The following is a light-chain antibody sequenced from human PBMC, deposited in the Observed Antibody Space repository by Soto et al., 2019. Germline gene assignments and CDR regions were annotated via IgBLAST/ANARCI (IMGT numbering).Light chain of an antibody. CDR1: SSNIGAGYD. CDR3: QSYDASLSAMV. Sequence: QSVLTQPPSVCGAPGQRVTISCTGSSSNIGAGYDVHWYQQLPGTAPKLLIYGSSNRPSGVPDRFSGSKSGTSASLAITGLQAEDEADYYCQSYDASLSAMVFGGGTKLTVL. CDR2: GSS. J-gene: IGLJ3*02. V-gene: IGLV1-40*01.